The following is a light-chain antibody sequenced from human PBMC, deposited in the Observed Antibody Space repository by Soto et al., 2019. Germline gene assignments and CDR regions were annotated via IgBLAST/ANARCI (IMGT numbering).Light chain of an antibody. CDR2: DVT. J-gene: IGLJ1*01. Sequence: QSSLTQPASVSGSPGQSIAISCTGTSSDVGAYNYVSWYQQHPGKVPKLVSYDVTNRPSGVSDRFSGSKSGNTASLTISGLQAEDEADYYCSSYTSNTTPYVFGTGTKLTVL. CDR3: SSYTSNTTPYV. V-gene: IGLV2-14*01. CDR1: SSDVGAYNY.